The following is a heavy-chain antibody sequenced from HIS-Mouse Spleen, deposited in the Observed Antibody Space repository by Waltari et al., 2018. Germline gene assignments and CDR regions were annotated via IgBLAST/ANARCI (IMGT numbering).Heavy chain of an antibody. CDR3: ARGQYYYDSSGYYYFDY. D-gene: IGHD3-22*01. CDR2: IYYSGST. Sequence: QVQLQESGPGLVKPSEPLSLTCTVSGGSISRYYWSWIRQPPGKGLEWIGYIYYSGSTNYNPSLKSRVTISVDTSKNQFSLKLSSVTAADTAVYYCARGQYYYDSSGYYYFDYWGQGTLVTVSS. J-gene: IGHJ4*02. V-gene: IGHV4-59*01. CDR1: GGSISRYY.